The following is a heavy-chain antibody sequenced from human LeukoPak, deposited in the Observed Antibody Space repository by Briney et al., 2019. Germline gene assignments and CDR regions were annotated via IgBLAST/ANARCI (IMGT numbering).Heavy chain of an antibody. V-gene: IGHV1-69*06. CDR3: AREREGGLCFDY. CDR2: IIPIFGTA. J-gene: IGHJ4*02. CDR1: GGTFSSYA. Sequence: GSSVKVSCKASGGTFSSYAISWVRQAPGQGLEWMGGIIPIFGTANYAQKFQGRVTITADKSTSTAYMELSSLRSEDTAVYYCAREREGGLCFDYWGQRTLVTVSS. D-gene: IGHD3-16*01.